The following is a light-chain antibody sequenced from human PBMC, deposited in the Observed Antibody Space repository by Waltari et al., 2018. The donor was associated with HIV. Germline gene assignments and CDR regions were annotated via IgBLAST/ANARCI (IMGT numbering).Light chain of an antibody. CDR1: QDIASW. Sequence: DIQMAQSPSSVSASLGDTITITCRASQDIASWLAWYQQRPGRAPKLLIDAASSLQSGVPSRFSASGSGTDFTLTITSLQPEDFATYYCQQANSFPITFGQGTRLDIK. CDR2: AAS. J-gene: IGKJ5*01. CDR3: QQANSFPIT. V-gene: IGKV1D-12*01.